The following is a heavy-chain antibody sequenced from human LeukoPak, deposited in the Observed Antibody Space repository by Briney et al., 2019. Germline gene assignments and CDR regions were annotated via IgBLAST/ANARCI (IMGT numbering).Heavy chain of an antibody. V-gene: IGHV1-8*01. CDR3: ARTESVDCSSTSCSYYYYYYYMDV. Sequence: ASVKVSCKASGYTFTSYDINWVRQATGQGHEWMGWMNPNSGNTGYAQKFQGRATMTRNTSISTAYMELSSLRSEDTAVYYCARTESVDCSSTSCSYYYYYYYMDVWGKGTTVTVSS. CDR2: MNPNSGNT. CDR1: GYTFTSYD. D-gene: IGHD2-2*01. J-gene: IGHJ6*03.